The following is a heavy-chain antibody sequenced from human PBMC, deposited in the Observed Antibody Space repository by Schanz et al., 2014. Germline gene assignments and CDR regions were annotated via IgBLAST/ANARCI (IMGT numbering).Heavy chain of an antibody. V-gene: IGHV1-18*01. CDR2: ISGSNGNT. CDR1: GYTFISYG. Sequence: QVQLVQSGAEVRKPGASVKVSCKASGYTFISYGISWVRQAPGQGLEWLGWISGSNGNTNYTQKFQGRVTMTRDTSTSTVYMELSSLRSEDTAMYYCARGYGDSPTDFWGQGTLVTVSS. D-gene: IGHD4-17*01. CDR3: ARGYGDSPTDF. J-gene: IGHJ4*02.